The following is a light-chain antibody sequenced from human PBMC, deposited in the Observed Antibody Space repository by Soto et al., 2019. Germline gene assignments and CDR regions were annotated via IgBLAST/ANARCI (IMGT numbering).Light chain of an antibody. V-gene: IGLV2-14*01. CDR2: EVT. Sequence: QSALTQPASVSASPGQSITISCTGTSSDVGDYNYVSWYQQHPGKAPKLMIYEVTNRPSGVSNRFSGSKSGNTASLTISGLQAEDEADYYCSSYTVSNTLLFGGGTKLTVL. CDR3: SSYTVSNTLL. J-gene: IGLJ2*01. CDR1: SSDVGDYNY.